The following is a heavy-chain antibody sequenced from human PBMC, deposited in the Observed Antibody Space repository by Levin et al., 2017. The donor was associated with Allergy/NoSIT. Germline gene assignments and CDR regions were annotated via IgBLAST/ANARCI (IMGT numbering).Heavy chain of an antibody. CDR3: ARGAETTVTTTLYFFDY. J-gene: IGHJ4*02. Sequence: GASVKVSCKASGYTFTGYYMHWVRQAPGQGLEWMGWINPNTGGTNYAQKFQGRVTMTRDTSISTAYMELSRLRSDDAAVYYCARGAETTVTTTLYFFDYWGQGTLVTVSS. V-gene: IGHV1-2*02. CDR1: GYTFTGYY. CDR2: INPNTGGT. D-gene: IGHD4-17*01.